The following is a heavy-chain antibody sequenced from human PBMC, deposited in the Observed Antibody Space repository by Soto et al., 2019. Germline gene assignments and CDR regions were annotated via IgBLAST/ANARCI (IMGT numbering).Heavy chain of an antibody. D-gene: IGHD2-15*01. V-gene: IGHV4-4*02. CDR1: GGSISTNNW. Sequence: QVLLQESGPGLINASGTLSLTCGVSGGSISTNNWWSWVRQTPGQGLEWIAEVYHTGSTNYNPSLKSRLTNSVDKSKNQFSLRLTSVTAADSAVYYCARAKLCNTLSCPHSFDTWGQGTLVSVSS. CDR2: VYHTGST. J-gene: IGHJ4*02. CDR3: ARAKLCNTLSCPHSFDT.